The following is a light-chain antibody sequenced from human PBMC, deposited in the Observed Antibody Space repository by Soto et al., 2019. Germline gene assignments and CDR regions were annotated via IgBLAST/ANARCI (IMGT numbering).Light chain of an antibody. J-gene: IGLJ6*01. CDR1: SSDVGAYNF. CDR3: CSYSDTNTYV. CDR2: EVT. V-gene: IGLV2-23*02. Sequence: QSALTQPASVSGSPGQSITISCSGTSSDVGAYNFVSWYQVHPGRAPKLIIYEVTERPSGVSSRFSGSKSGNTASLTISGLQAEDEADYYCCSYSDTNTYVFGSGTKLTVL.